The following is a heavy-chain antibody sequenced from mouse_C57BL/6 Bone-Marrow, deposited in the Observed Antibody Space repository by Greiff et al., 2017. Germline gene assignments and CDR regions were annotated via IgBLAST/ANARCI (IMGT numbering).Heavy chain of an antibody. D-gene: IGHD2-4*01. J-gene: IGHJ4*01. V-gene: IGHV1-7*01. CDR3: ARRYDYDDGAMDY. CDR1: GYTFTSYW. Sequence: VQLQQSGAELAKPGASVKLSCKASGYTFTSYWMHWVKQRPGQGLEWIGYINPSSGYTKYNQKFKDKATLTADKSASTAYMQLSSLTYEDSAVYYCARRYDYDDGAMDYWGQGTSVTVSS. CDR2: INPSSGYT.